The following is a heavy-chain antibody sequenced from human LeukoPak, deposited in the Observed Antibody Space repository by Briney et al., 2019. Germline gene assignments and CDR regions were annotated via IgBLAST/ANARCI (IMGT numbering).Heavy chain of an antibody. Sequence: GGSLRLSCAASGFTFSSYWMTWVRQAPGKGLEWVANIKQDGSKKNYVDSVKGRFTISRDNAKNSLYLQMNSLRAEDTAVYYCARGNIVLYGDYVFDYWGQGTLSPSPQ. CDR2: IKQDGSKK. CDR3: ARGNIVLYGDYVFDY. J-gene: IGHJ4*02. D-gene: IGHD4-17*01. CDR1: GFTFSSYW. V-gene: IGHV3-7*03.